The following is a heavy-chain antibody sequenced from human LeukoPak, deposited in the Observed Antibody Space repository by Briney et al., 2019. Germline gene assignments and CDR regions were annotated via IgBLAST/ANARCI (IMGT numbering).Heavy chain of an antibody. J-gene: IGHJ4*02. CDR1: GFTFNRYG. CDR3: ARDWYYDSAGYFPY. D-gene: IGHD3-22*01. Sequence: GGSLRLSCAASGFTFNRYGMHWVRQAPGKGLEGVAFIWHDGSTQTYADSVKGRFTISRDNSKKMLYVQMNSLRVDDTAVYYCARDWYYDSAGYFPYWGLGTLVTVSS. V-gene: IGHV3-30*02. CDR2: IWHDGSTQ.